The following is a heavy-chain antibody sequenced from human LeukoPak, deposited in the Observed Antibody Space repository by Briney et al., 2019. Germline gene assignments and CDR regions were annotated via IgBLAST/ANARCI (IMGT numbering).Heavy chain of an antibody. J-gene: IGHJ6*02. CDR2: ISAYNGNT. CDR1: GYTFTSYG. V-gene: IGHV1-18*01. D-gene: IGHD3-22*01. Sequence: GASVKVSCKASGYTFTSYGIIWVRQAPGQGLEWMGWISAYNGNTNYAQKLQGRVTMTTDTSTSTAYMELRSLRSDDTAVYYCARRDDSNSYYGMDVWGQGTTVTVSS. CDR3: ARRDDSNSYYGMDV.